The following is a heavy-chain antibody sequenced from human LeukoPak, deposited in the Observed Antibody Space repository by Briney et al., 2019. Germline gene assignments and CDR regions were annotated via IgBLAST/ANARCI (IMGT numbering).Heavy chain of an antibody. CDR1: GFTFSSYS. Sequence: PGGSLGLSCAASGFTFSSYSMNWVRQAPGKGLEWVSSISSSSSYIYYADSVKGRFTISRDNAKNSLYLQMNSLRAEDTAVYYCARGSSSTSYYYYGMDVWGKGTTVTVSS. CDR2: ISSSSSYI. CDR3: ARGSSSTSYYYYGMDV. D-gene: IGHD2-2*01. V-gene: IGHV3-21*01. J-gene: IGHJ6*04.